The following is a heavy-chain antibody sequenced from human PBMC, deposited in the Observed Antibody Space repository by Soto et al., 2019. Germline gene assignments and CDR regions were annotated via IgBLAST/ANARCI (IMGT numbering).Heavy chain of an antibody. CDR3: AKDAADYYGSGSAFDI. J-gene: IGHJ3*02. V-gene: IGHV3-9*01. D-gene: IGHD3-10*01. CDR2: ISWNSGSI. CDR1: GFTFDDYA. Sequence: EVQLVESGGGLVQPGRSLRLCCAASGFTFDDYAMHWVRQAPGKGLEWVSGISWNSGSIGYADSVKGRFTISRDNAKNSLYLQMNSLRAEDTALYYCAKDAADYYGSGSAFDIWGLGTMVTVSS.